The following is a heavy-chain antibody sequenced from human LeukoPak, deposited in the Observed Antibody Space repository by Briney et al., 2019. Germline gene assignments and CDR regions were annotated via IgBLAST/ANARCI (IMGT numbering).Heavy chain of an antibody. CDR1: GFTFISYD. Sequence: GGSLRLSCAASGFTFISYDIHWVRQAPGKGLQWVAVMSSDGSIKIYTDSVKGRFTISRGSSKNTLYLEMNSLRVDDTAVYYCARDLVSGAPDYFDSWGQGTLVTVSS. CDR3: ARDLVSGAPDYFDS. V-gene: IGHV3-30-3*01. J-gene: IGHJ4*02. D-gene: IGHD1-26*01. CDR2: MSSDGSIK.